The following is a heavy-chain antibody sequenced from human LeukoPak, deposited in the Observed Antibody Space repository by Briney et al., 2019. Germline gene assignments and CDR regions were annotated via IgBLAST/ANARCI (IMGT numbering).Heavy chain of an antibody. CDR2: IGTAGDT. Sequence: PGGSLRLSCAASGFTFSSYDMHWVRQATGKGLEWVSAIGTAGDTYYPGSVKGRFTISRENAKNSLYLQMNSLRAGDTAAYYCARGDFRDYYDSSGYGLGYWGQGTLVTVSS. V-gene: IGHV3-13*01. D-gene: IGHD3-22*01. CDR1: GFTFSSYD. J-gene: IGHJ4*02. CDR3: ARGDFRDYYDSSGYGLGY.